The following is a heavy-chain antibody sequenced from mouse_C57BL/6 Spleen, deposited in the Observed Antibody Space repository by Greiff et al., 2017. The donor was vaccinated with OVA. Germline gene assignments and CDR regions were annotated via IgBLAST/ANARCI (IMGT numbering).Heavy chain of an antibody. CDR3: ARFTTVEADWYFDV. D-gene: IGHD1-1*01. CDR2: INPSNGGT. Sequence: QVQLQQPGTELVQPGASVKLSCKASGYTFTSYGMHWVKQRPGQGLAWIGNINPSNGGTNYNEKFKSKATLTVDKSSSTAYMQLSSLTSEDSAVYYCARFTTVEADWYFDVWGTGTTVTVSS. J-gene: IGHJ1*03. V-gene: IGHV1-53*01. CDR1: GYTFTSYG.